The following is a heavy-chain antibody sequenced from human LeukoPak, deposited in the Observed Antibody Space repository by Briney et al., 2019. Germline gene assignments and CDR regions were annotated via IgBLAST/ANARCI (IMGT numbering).Heavy chain of an antibody. CDR3: ATDVSGSSYYYMDV. D-gene: IGHD1-26*01. V-gene: IGHV1-24*01. CDR1: GYTLTELS. CDR2: FDPEDGET. Sequence: GASVNVSCKVSGYTLTELSMHWVRQAPGKGLEWMGGFDPEDGETIYAQKFQGRVTMTEDTSTDTAYMELSSLRSEDTAVYYCATDVSGSSYYYMDVWGKGTTVTVSS. J-gene: IGHJ6*03.